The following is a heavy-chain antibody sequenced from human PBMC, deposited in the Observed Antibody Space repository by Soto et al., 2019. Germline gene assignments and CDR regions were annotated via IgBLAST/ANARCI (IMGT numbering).Heavy chain of an antibody. Sequence: PSQTLSLTCAISGDSVSSSSSSWNWIRQSPSRGLEWLGRTFYRSKWYNDYAVSVKSRITINPDTAKNQFSLHLNSVTPDDTAVYYCAKGESRQLPPWGLGTLVPVSS. CDR1: GDSVSSSSSS. J-gene: IGHJ1*01. CDR3: AKGESRQLPP. D-gene: IGHD6-6*01. V-gene: IGHV6-1*01. CDR2: TFYRSKWYN.